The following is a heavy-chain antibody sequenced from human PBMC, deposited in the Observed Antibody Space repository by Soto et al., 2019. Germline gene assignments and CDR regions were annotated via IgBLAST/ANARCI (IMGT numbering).Heavy chain of an antibody. D-gene: IGHD6-19*01. V-gene: IGHV1-3*01. CDR2: INAGNGNT. CDR1: GYTFTSYA. Sequence: ASVKVSCKASGYTFTSYAMHWVRQAPGQRLEWMGWINAGNGNTKYSQKFQGRVTITRDTSASTAYMELSSLRSEDTAVYYCARGRGSGWYRGYYFDYWGQGTLVTVS. CDR3: ARGRGSGWYRGYYFDY. J-gene: IGHJ4*02.